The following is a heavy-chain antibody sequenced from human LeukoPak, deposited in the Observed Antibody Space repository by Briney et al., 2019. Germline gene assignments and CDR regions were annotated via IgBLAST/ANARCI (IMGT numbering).Heavy chain of an antibody. CDR3: ARDSGTGIVGYDY. CDR1: GGSISSSSYY. D-gene: IGHD3-10*01. J-gene: IGHJ4*02. Sequence: SETLSLTCTVSGGSISSSSYYWGWIRQPPGKGLEWIGSIYYSGSTYYNPSLKSRVTISVDTSKNQFSLKLSSVTAADTAVYYCARDSGTGIVGYDYWGQGTLVTVSS. CDR2: IYYSGST. V-gene: IGHV4-39*07.